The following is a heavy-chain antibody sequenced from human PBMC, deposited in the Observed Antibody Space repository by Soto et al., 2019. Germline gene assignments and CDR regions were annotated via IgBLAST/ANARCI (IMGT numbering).Heavy chain of an antibody. Sequence: QVQLVESGGGVVQPGRSLRLSCAASGFTFSSYGMHWVRQAPGKGLEWVAVISYDGSNKYYADSVKGRFTISRDNSKNRLYLQMNSLRAEARAGYYCAKETSSGHLAYWGQGTLSPSPQ. V-gene: IGHV3-30*18. CDR2: ISYDGSNK. CDR1: GFTFSSYG. CDR3: AKETSSGHLAY. D-gene: IGHD6-6*01. J-gene: IGHJ4*02.